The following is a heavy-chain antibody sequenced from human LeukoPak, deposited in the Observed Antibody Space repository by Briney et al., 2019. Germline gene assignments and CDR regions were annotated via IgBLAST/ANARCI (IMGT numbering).Heavy chain of an antibody. Sequence: SETLSLTCTVSGGSISSGGYYWSWIRQPPGKGLEWIGYIFYRGSIDYSPSLQSRVTISVDTSKNHLSLRLTSVTAADTAVYFCARGVVLGQDDAFDIWGRGTMVTVSS. J-gene: IGHJ3*02. CDR2: IFYRGSI. CDR3: ARGVVLGQDDAFDI. D-gene: IGHD2-15*01. CDR1: GGSISSGGYY. V-gene: IGHV4-61*03.